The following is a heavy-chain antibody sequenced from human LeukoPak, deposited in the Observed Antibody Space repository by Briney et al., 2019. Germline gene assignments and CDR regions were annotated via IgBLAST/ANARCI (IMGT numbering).Heavy chain of an antibody. V-gene: IGHV4-4*07. CDR3: ARAGAAAGPGDYYMDV. J-gene: IGHJ6*03. Sequence: SETLSLTCTVSGGSISSYYWSWIRQPAGKGLEWIGRIYTSGSTNYNPSLKSRVTMSVDTSKNQFSLKLNSVTAADTAVYYCARAGAAAGPGDYYMDVWGKGTTVTVSS. D-gene: IGHD6-13*01. CDR1: GGSISSYY. CDR2: IYTSGST.